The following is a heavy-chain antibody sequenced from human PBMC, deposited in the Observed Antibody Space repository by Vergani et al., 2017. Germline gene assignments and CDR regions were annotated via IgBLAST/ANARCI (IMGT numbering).Heavy chain of an antibody. CDR3: ARILRSGYDFWSGYSQYNWFDP. J-gene: IGHJ5*02. Sequence: QITLKESGPTLVKPTQTLTLTCTFSGFSLSTSGVGVGWIRQPPGKALEWLALIYWDDDKRYSPSLKSRLTISKDTSKSQVVLTMTNMDPVDTATYYCARILRSGYDFWSGYSQYNWFDPWGQGTLVTVSS. D-gene: IGHD3-3*01. CDR2: IYWDDDK. CDR1: GFSLSTSGVG. V-gene: IGHV2-5*02.